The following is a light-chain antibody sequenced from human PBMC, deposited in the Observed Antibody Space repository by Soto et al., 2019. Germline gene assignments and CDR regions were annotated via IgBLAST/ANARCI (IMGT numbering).Light chain of an antibody. V-gene: IGKV3D-20*01. CDR1: QSVSSY. CDR3: QQYGSSGT. J-gene: IGKJ1*01. CDR2: DSS. Sequence: IGCTRSPTTLSCFPVEIATLSCGASQSVSSYLAWYQQKPGLAPRLVIYDSSIRATGIPDRFSGSGSGTDFTLTISRLETEDFAVYYCQQYGSSGTFGQGTKVDI.